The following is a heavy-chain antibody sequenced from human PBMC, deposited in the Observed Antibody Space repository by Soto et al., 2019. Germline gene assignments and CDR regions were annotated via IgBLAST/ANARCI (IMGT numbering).Heavy chain of an antibody. D-gene: IGHD2-2*01. CDR2: INPNSGDT. V-gene: IGHV1-2*02. J-gene: IGHJ5*01. CDR3: ARPFCGSNSCHNWFDS. CDR1: GYIFTGHY. Sequence: ASVKVSCKASGYIFTGHYINWVRQAPGQGLEYMGWINPNSGDTNYAQKFQGRVTITTDTSITTACMELSRLRSDDTAVYYCARPFCGSNSCHNWFDSWGQGTQVTVS.